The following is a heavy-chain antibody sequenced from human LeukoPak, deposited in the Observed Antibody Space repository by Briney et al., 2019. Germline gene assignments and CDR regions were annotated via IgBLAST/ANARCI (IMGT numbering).Heavy chain of an antibody. J-gene: IGHJ4*02. D-gene: IGHD4-17*01. CDR1: GFTFSSYW. V-gene: IGHV3-7*01. Sequence: GGSLRLSSAASGFTFSSYWMSWVRQAPGKGLEWVANIKQDGSEKYYVDSVKGRFTISRDNAKNSLFLQMNSLRVEDTAIYYCTRVSYGDYWSSDYWGQGTLVTVSS. CDR3: TRVSYGDYWSSDY. CDR2: IKQDGSEK.